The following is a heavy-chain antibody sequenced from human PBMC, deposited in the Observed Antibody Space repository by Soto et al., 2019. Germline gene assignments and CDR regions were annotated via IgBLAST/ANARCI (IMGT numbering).Heavy chain of an antibody. CDR2: IYSSGNT. Sequence: SETLSLTCTVSGDSISGSDYYWTWIRQHPGKGPEWIGYIYSSGNTYYNPSLRSRVSISIDTSKNQFSLKVGSVTAADTAVYYCASSSLYGMDVWGQGTTVTVSS. J-gene: IGHJ6*02. V-gene: IGHV4-30-4*08. CDR1: GDSISGSDYY. CDR3: ASSSLYGMDV.